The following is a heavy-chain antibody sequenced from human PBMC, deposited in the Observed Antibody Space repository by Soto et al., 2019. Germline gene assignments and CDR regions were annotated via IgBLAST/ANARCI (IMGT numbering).Heavy chain of an antibody. Sequence: SVKVSCKASGGTFSSYAISWVRQAPGQGLEWMGGIIPIFGTANYAQKFQGRVTITADESTSTAYMELSSLRSADTAVYYCASTFSSGYYSDDFDYLGQGTLVTVSS. J-gene: IGHJ4*02. CDR2: IIPIFGTA. CDR1: GGTFSSYA. D-gene: IGHD3-22*01. V-gene: IGHV1-69*13. CDR3: ASTFSSGYYSDDFDY.